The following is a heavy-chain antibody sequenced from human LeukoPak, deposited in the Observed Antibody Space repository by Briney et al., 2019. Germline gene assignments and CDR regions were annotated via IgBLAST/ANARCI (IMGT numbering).Heavy chain of an antibody. D-gene: IGHD2-15*01. J-gene: IGHJ5*02. CDR3: ARGLSRLRWYLYNWFDP. V-gene: IGHV4-34*01. CDR1: GGSFSGYY. CDR2: INHSGST. Sequence: SETLSLTCAVYGGSFSGYYWSWIRQPPGKGLEWIGEINHSGSTNYNPSLKSRVTISVDTSKNQFSLKLSSVTAADTVVYYCARGLSRLRWYLYNWFDPWGQGTLVTVSS.